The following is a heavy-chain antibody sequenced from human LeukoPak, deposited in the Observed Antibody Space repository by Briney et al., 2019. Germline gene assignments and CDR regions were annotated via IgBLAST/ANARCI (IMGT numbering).Heavy chain of an antibody. J-gene: IGHJ5*02. D-gene: IGHD1-26*01. CDR1: GFTFNNYA. CDR2: ISSSINPI. Sequence: GGSLRLSCAASGFTFNNYAMNWVRQAPGKGLEWVSYISSSINPIHYTDSVKGRFTISRDNAKNSLYLQMNSLRVEDTAIYYCVRAGVVGADNWFDPWGQGTLVIVSS. CDR3: VRAGVVGADNWFDP. V-gene: IGHV3-48*01.